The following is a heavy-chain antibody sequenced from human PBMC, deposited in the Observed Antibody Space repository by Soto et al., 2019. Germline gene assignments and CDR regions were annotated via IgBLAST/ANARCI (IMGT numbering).Heavy chain of an antibody. CDR3: ARDKDREQLGGNYYYALYV. J-gene: IGHJ6*02. CDR2: IIPIFRTP. D-gene: IGHD1-1*01. Sequence: QVNLVQSGAEVKKPGSSVKVSCKASGDTFSSFAISWVRQAPGQGLEWMGGIIPIFRTPTYGQKFQGRVTITADEPTSTAFMELSSLRSEDTAVYYCARDKDREQLGGNYYYALYVWGQGTTVIVSS. V-gene: IGHV1-69*12. CDR1: GDTFSSFA.